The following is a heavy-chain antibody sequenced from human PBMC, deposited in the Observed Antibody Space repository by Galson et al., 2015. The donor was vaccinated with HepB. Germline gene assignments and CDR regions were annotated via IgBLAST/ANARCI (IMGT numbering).Heavy chain of an antibody. CDR2: ISVYTGNA. Sequence: SVKVSCKASSSTFTSYGITWVRQAPGQGLEWMGWISVYTGNADYAQKLQGRITMTTDTSTSTAYMDLRSLRSDDTAVYYCARRSSSWYGWEDYFDYWGQGTLVTVSS. CDR3: ARRSSSWYGWEDYFDY. J-gene: IGHJ4*02. V-gene: IGHV1-18*01. D-gene: IGHD6-13*01. CDR1: SSTFTSYG.